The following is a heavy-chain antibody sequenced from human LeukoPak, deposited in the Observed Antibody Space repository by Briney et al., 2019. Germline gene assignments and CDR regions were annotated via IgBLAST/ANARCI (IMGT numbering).Heavy chain of an antibody. V-gene: IGHV3-7*05. Sequence: GGSLRLSCAVSGFTASGFTFSRNSMSWVRQAPGKGLDWVASIREDGSEKYYVDSVMGRFTISRDNAKNSLYLQMNSLRAEDTAVYYCARRYSSGWYYGYWGQGTLVTVSS. CDR3: ARRYSSGWYYGY. J-gene: IGHJ4*02. D-gene: IGHD6-19*01. CDR2: IREDGSEK. CDR1: GFTFSRNS.